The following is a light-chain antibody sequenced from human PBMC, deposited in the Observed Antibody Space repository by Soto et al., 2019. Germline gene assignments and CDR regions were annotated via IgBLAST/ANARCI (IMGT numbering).Light chain of an antibody. CDR1: SSDVGAYNY. CDR3: SSYAGSNNFV. CDR2: EVS. J-gene: IGLJ1*01. Sequence: QSVLTQPPSASGSPGQSVTISCTGTSSDVGAYNYVSWYQQHPAKAPKLMIYEVSKRPSGVPDRFSGSKSGNTDSLTVSGLQAEDEADYYCSSYAGSNNFVFGTGTKLTVL. V-gene: IGLV2-8*01.